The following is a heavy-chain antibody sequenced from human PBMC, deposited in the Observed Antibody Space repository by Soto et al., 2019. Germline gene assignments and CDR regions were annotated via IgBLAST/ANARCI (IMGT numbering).Heavy chain of an antibody. CDR3: ARLPYYSDQ. CDR1: GFTFSSNN. CDR2: ISSSSSNI. D-gene: IGHD3-22*01. Sequence: GAPRISCGASGFTFSSNNMDWVRQAPGKGLEWVSYISSSSSNIYYADSVKGRFTISRDNGKNSLYLQMNSLRAEDTAVYYCARLPYYSDQWGQGTLVTVSS. V-gene: IGHV3-48*01. J-gene: IGHJ5*02.